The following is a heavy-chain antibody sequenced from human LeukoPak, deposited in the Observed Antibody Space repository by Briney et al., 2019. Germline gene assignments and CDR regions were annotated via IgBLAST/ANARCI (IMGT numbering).Heavy chain of an antibody. J-gene: IGHJ4*02. CDR2: VDHSGRT. CDR3: AATSYFYGSGSFHKRDS. D-gene: IGHD3-10*01. CDR1: GDSFDNYY. V-gene: IGHV4-34*01. Sequence: PSEALSLTCGVYGDSFDNYYWNWIRQFPEKRLEWIGEVDHSGRTTYSPSLQGRVTISVDTSKSQFSLKLNSVTAADTAVYFCAATSYFYGSGSFHKRDSWGQGTLVTVFS.